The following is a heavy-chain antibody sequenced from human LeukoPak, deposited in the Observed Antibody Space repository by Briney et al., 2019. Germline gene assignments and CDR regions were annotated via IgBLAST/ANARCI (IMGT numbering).Heavy chain of an antibody. CDR1: GDSITRNY. J-gene: IGHJ4*02. Sequence: SETLSLTCTVSGDSITRNYWSWIRHPAGQGLERIGRSYNSGNTNYSPSLDRRDPMSTSTSTTQFPLNLTSVTAAAAAVSYCARESFDSSGYYVFDYGGQGTLVTVSS. V-gene: IGHV4-4*07. D-gene: IGHD3-22*01. CDR3: ARESFDSSGYYVFDY. CDR2: SYNSGNT.